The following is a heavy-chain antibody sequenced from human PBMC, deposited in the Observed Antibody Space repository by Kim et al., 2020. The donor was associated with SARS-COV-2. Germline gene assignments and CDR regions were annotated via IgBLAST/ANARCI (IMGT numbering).Heavy chain of an antibody. Sequence: LKERVTISVETSKNQFSLKLSSVTAADTAVYYCARARSGSSSWPNWFDPWGQGTLVTVSS. J-gene: IGHJ5*02. CDR3: ARARSGSSSWPNWFDP. D-gene: IGHD6-13*01. V-gene: IGHV4-59*01.